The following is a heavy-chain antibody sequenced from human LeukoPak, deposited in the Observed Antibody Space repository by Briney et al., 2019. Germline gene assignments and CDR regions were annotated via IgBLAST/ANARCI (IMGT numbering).Heavy chain of an antibody. CDR3: ARLGGVGPMYYFDY. Sequence: SETLSLTCTVSGGSISSYYWSRIRQPPGKGLEWIGYIYYSGSTNYNPSLKSRVTISVDTSKNQFSLKLSSVTAADTAVYYCARLGGVGPMYYFDYWGQGTLVTVSS. CDR1: GGSISSYY. CDR2: IYYSGST. D-gene: IGHD3-10*01. V-gene: IGHV4-59*08. J-gene: IGHJ4*02.